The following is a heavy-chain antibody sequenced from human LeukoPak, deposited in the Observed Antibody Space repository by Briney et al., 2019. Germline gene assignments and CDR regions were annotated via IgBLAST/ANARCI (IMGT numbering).Heavy chain of an antibody. J-gene: IGHJ4*02. V-gene: IGHV3-15*01. CDR1: GFTFSNAW. CDR2: IKSKTDGGTT. Sequence: GGSLRLSCAASGFTFSNAWMSWVRQAPGKGLEWVGRIKSKTDGGTTDYAAPVKGRFTISRDDSKNTLYLQMNSLKTEDTAVYYCTTDLTFGSVSYYIYFDYWGQGTLVTVSS. CDR3: TTDLTFGSVSYYIYFDY. D-gene: IGHD3-10*01.